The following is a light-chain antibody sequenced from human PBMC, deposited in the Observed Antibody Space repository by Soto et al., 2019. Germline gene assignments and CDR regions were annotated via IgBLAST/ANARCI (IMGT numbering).Light chain of an antibody. Sequence: QSVLTQPPSLSRAPGPRVNISCTGRSPNIGAGYDVHWYQQLPGTAPKLLIYGNSNRPSGVPDRFSGSKSGTSASLAITGLQAEDEADYYWQSYASSLSGYAFGTGTKVTVL. CDR3: QSYASSLSGYA. CDR2: GNS. V-gene: IGLV1-40*01. J-gene: IGLJ1*01. CDR1: SPNIGAGYD.